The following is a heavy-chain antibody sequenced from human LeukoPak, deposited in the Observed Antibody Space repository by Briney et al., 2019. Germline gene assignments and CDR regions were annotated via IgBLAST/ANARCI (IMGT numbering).Heavy chain of an antibody. J-gene: IGHJ6*03. CDR1: GYSISSGYY. D-gene: IGHD3-10*01. Sequence: SETLSLTCTVSGYSISSGYYWGWIRQPPGKGLEWIGSIYHSGSTYYNPSLKSRVTMSVDTSKNQFSLKLSSVTAADTAVYYCARETYYYGSGSYYTSYYYYYYYLDVWGKGTTVTISS. CDR3: ARETYYYGSGSYYTSYYYYYYYLDV. CDR2: IYHSGST. V-gene: IGHV4-38-2*02.